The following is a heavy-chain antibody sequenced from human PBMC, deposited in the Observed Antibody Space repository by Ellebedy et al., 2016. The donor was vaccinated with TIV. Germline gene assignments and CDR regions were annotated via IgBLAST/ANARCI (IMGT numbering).Heavy chain of an antibody. D-gene: IGHD3-10*01. CDR1: GFTFSDHY. V-gene: IGHV3-72*01. J-gene: IGHJ3*02. Sequence: PGGSLRLSCAASGFTFSDHYMDWVRQAPGKGLEWVGRTRNKANSYTTEYAASVKGRFTISRDDSKNSLYLQMNSLKTEDTAVYYCAREGYYYGSGSYPDAFDIWGQGTMVTVSS. CDR2: TRNKANSYTT. CDR3: AREGYYYGSGSYPDAFDI.